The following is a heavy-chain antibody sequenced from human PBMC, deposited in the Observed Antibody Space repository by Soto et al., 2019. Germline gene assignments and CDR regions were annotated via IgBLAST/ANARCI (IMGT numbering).Heavy chain of an antibody. Sequence: QVQLVQSGAEVKKPGASVKVSCKASGYTFTSYAMHWVRQAPGQRLEWMGWINAGNGNTKYSPKFQGRVTITRDTSASTAHMELSSPASEYPAVYYCARAAGWTAVGDWGQGTLVTVSS. CDR2: INAGNGNT. CDR1: GYTFTSYA. J-gene: IGHJ4*02. CDR3: ARAAGWTAVGD. V-gene: IGHV1-3*01. D-gene: IGHD3-16*01.